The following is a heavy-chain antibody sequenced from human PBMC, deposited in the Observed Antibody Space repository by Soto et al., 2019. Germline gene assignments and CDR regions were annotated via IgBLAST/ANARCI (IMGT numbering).Heavy chain of an antibody. CDR2: IYYSGST. V-gene: IGHV4-31*03. J-gene: IGHJ4*02. CDR3: AGVRSCGGDCYTTGRYFDY. Sequence: QVQLQESGPGLVKPSQTLSLTCTVSGGSISSGGYYWSWIRQHPGKGLEWIGYIYYSGSTYYNPSLKSRVTISVDTSKNQFSLKLSAVTAADTAVYYCAGVRSCGGDCYTTGRYFDYWGQGTLVTVSS. D-gene: IGHD2-21*02. CDR1: GGSISSGGYY.